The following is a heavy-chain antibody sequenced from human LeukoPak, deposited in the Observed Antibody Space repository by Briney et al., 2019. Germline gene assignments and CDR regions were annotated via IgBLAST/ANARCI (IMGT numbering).Heavy chain of an antibody. V-gene: IGHV1-69*13. Sequence: ASVMVSCMASGGTFSSYAISWVRQAPGQGLEWMGGIIPIFGTVNYAQKFQGRVTITADESTSTAYMELSSLRSEDTAVYYCARDLQVMSSGWYGPHWGQGTLVTVSS. CDR1: GGTFSSYA. D-gene: IGHD6-19*01. CDR2: IIPIFGTV. CDR3: ARDLQVMSSGWYGPH. J-gene: IGHJ4*02.